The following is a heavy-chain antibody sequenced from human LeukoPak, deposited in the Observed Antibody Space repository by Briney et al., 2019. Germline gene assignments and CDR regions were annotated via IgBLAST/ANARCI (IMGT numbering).Heavy chain of an antibody. J-gene: IGHJ4*02. CDR1: GFTFSSYS. V-gene: IGHV3-21*01. Sequence: GGSLRLSCAASGFTFSSYSMNWVRQAPGKGLEWVSSISSSSSYIYYADSVKGRFTISRDNAKNSLYLQMNSLRAEDTAVYYCARDWFSGYDLRGNLDYWGQGTLVTVSS. CDR2: ISSSSSYI. CDR3: ARDWFSGYDLRGNLDY. D-gene: IGHD5-12*01.